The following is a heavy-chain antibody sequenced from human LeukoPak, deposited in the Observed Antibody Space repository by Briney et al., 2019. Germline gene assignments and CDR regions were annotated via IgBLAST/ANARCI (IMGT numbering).Heavy chain of an antibody. D-gene: IGHD1-7*01. CDR2: ISNSGGDT. J-gene: IGHJ4*02. V-gene: IGHV3-23*01. Sequence: GGSLRLSCAASGFTFSSYWMNWARQAPGKGLKWVSVISNSGGDTHYADSVKGRFTISRDNSKNTLYLQMISLRAEDTALYYCARDRLPGTSPKIDYWGQGTLVTVSS. CDR1: GFTFSSYW. CDR3: ARDRLPGTSPKIDY.